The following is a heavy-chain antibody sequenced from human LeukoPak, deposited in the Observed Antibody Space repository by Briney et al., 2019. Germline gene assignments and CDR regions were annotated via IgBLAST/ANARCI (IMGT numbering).Heavy chain of an antibody. CDR3: AIVAFCSRGTCYKYFDS. D-gene: IGHD2-15*01. Sequence: PGGSLRLSCAASGFTFSAYYMSSIRQAPGKGLERVSHISTRSSSTNYADSVKGRFTISRDNAKNSLYLQMNSLRAEDTAVYYCAIVAFCSRGTCYKYFDSWGQGTLVTVSS. CDR2: ISTRSSST. J-gene: IGHJ4*02. V-gene: IGHV3-11*06. CDR1: GFTFSAYY.